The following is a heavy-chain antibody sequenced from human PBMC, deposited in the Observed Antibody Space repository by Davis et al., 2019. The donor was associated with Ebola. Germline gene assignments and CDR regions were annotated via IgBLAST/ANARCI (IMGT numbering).Heavy chain of an antibody. CDR2: ISAYNGNT. D-gene: IGHD6-19*01. CDR3: ARDQDSSGWYRSGDYYYYGMDV. Sequence: ASVKVSCKASGYTFTSYGISWVRQAPGQGLEWMGWISAYNGNTNYAQKLQGRVTMTTDTSTSTAYMELRSLRSDDTAVYYCARDQDSSGWYRSGDYYYYGMDVWGQGTTVTVSS. CDR1: GYTFTSYG. J-gene: IGHJ6*02. V-gene: IGHV1-18*01.